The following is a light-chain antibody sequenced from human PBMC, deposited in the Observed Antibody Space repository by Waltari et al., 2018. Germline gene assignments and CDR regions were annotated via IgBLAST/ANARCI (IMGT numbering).Light chain of an antibody. Sequence: QLVLTQSPSVSASLGASVKLTCTLSSGHSSNVIAWLHQQPEKGPRYLMKVNSDGSPSKGDEIPDRFSGSSSGAERYLTISSVQPEDEADYYCQTGGHGTWVFGGGTKLTVL. CDR2: VNSDGSP. J-gene: IGLJ3*02. V-gene: IGLV4-69*01. CDR3: QTGGHGTWV. CDR1: SGHSSNV.